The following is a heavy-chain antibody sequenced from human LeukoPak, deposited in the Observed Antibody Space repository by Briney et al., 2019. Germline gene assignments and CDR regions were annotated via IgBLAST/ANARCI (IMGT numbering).Heavy chain of an antibody. D-gene: IGHD6-6*01. CDR2: ISGSGGST. J-gene: IGHJ4*02. CDR3: ARESEYSRNFDY. V-gene: IGHV3-23*01. CDR1: GLTFSSYC. Sequence: SGGSLRLSCAASGLTFSSYCMSWVRQAPGKGLEWVSAISGSGGSTYYAASVKGRFTISRDNAKNSLSLQMNSLSAEDTAVYYCARESEYSRNFDYWGQGTLVTVSS.